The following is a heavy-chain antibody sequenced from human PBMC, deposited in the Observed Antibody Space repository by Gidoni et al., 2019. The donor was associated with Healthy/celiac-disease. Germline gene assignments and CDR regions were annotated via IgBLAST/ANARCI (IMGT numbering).Heavy chain of an antibody. D-gene: IGHD6-13*01. CDR1: GFSLSNARMG. J-gene: IGHJ3*02. V-gene: IGHV2-26*01. CDR2: IFSNDEK. Sequence: QVTLKESGPVLVKPTETLTLTCTVSGFSLSNARMGVSWIRPPPGKALEWLAPIFSNDEKSYSTSLKSRLTISKDTSKSQVVLTMTNMDPVDTATYYCARTKEYSSSWYPFDIWGQGTMVTVSS. CDR3: ARTKEYSSSWYPFDI.